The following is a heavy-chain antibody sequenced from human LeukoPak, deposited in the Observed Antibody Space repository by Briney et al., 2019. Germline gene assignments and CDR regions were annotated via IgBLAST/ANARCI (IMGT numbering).Heavy chain of an antibody. V-gene: IGHV3-7*03. D-gene: IGHD6-6*01. Sequence: GGSLRLSCAVSGFTFSGFWMSWSRQAPGKGLEWVASINSDGSEGYYADVVKGRFTISRDNAKNSLYLQLNSLRAEDTAVYYCARSSYSSSSSVWGQGTMVTVSS. J-gene: IGHJ3*01. CDR2: INSDGSEG. CDR1: GFTFSGFW. CDR3: ARSSYSSSSSV.